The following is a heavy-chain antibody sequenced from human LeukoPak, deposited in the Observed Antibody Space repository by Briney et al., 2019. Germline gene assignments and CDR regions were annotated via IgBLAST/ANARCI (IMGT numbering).Heavy chain of an antibody. CDR1: GYPFTSYG. Sequence: GASVKVSCKASGYPFTSYGIFWVRQAPGQGLEWMGRITAYSGSPSANYAQSLQGRITVTTDTSTSTAYMELRSLTSDDTAVYYCARDCGPDCSSDPDHWGQGTLVTVSS. CDR2: ITAYSGSPSA. J-gene: IGHJ4*02. V-gene: IGHV1-18*04. D-gene: IGHD2-21*02. CDR3: ARDCGPDCSSDPDH.